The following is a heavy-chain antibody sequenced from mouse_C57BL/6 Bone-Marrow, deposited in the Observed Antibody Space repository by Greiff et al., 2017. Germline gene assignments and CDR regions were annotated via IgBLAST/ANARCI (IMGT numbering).Heavy chain of an antibody. CDR3: AREVTYDV. CDR2: ISDGGSYT. D-gene: IGHD2-12*01. V-gene: IGHV5-4*01. CDR1: GFTFSSYA. Sequence: EVQLVESGGGLVKPGGSLKLYCAASGFTFSSYAMSWVRQTPEKRLEWVATISDGGSYTYYPDNVKGRFTISRDNAKNNLYLQMSHLKSEDTAMYYCAREVTYDVWGTGTTVTVSS. J-gene: IGHJ1*03.